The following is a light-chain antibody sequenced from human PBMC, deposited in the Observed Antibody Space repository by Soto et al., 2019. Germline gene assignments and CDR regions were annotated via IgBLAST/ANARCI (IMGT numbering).Light chain of an antibody. V-gene: IGLV1-44*01. J-gene: IGLJ3*02. CDR1: GSKLGTNS. CDR3: ASWDDSLHGVV. CDR2: RTH. Sequence: QSVLTQPHSTSGTPGQTISIYCSGSGSKLGTNSVTWYRQLPGTAPKLLIYRTHERPSGVPDRFSGSKSGTSGSLAISGLQSEDDADYYCASWDDSLHGVVFGGGTKVTVL.